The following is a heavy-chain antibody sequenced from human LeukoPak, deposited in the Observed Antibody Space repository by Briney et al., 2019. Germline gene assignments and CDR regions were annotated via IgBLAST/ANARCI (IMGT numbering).Heavy chain of an antibody. Sequence: GGSLRLSCAASGFTFSSYGMHWVRQAPGKGLEWVAFIRYDGSNKYYADSVKGRFTISRDNSKNTLYLQMNSLRAEDTAVYYCAKWEYGAAGPGGPGGYFDYWGQGTLVTVSS. CDR3: AKWEYGAAGPGGPGGYFDY. V-gene: IGHV3-30*02. CDR1: GFTFSSYG. J-gene: IGHJ4*02. D-gene: IGHD6-13*01. CDR2: IRYDGSNK.